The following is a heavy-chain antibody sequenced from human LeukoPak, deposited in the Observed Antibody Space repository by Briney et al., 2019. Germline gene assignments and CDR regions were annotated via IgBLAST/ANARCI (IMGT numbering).Heavy chain of an antibody. CDR3: ARDHPLAVAGIGYFDY. Sequence: SVKVSCKASGGTFSSYAISWVRQAPGQGLEWMGRIIPIFGTANYAQKFQGRVTITADESTSTAYMELSSLRSEDTAVYYCARDHPLAVAGIGYFDYWGQGTLVTVSS. V-gene: IGHV1-69*13. D-gene: IGHD6-19*01. CDR1: GGTFSSYA. J-gene: IGHJ4*02. CDR2: IIPIFGTA.